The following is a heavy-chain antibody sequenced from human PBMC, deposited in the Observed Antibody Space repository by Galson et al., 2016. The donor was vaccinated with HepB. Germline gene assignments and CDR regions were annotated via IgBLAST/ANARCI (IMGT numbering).Heavy chain of an antibody. D-gene: IGHD3-3*02. CDR3: ARAFPGGNFDY. CDR2: TYYRSKWYN. J-gene: IGHJ4*02. Sequence: AISGDSVSSNSATWNWIRLSPSRGLEWLGRTYYRSKWYNDYAVSVKSRITINPDTSKNQFSLLLNSVTPEDTAVYYCARAFPGGNFDYWGQGTLVTVSS. CDR1: GDSVSSNSAT. V-gene: IGHV6-1*01.